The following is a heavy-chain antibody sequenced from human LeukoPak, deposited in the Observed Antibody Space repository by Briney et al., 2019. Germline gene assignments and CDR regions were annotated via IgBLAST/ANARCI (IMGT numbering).Heavy chain of an antibody. Sequence: PGGSLRLSCAASGFTFDDYAMHWVRQAPGKGLEWVSLISGDGGSTYYADSVKGRFTISRDNSKNSLYLQMNSLRTEDTALYYCAKDMYDDSTSPPRRYFDYWGQGTLVTVSS. J-gene: IGHJ4*02. CDR2: ISGDGGST. CDR3: AKDMYDDSTSPPRRYFDY. V-gene: IGHV3-43*02. CDR1: GFTFDDYA. D-gene: IGHD3-22*01.